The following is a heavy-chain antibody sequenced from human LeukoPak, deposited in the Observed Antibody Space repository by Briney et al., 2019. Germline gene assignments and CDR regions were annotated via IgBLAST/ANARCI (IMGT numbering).Heavy chain of an antibody. J-gene: IGHJ6*03. V-gene: IGHV1-8*03. CDR1: GYTFTNSD. CDR2: MNPNSGKT. Sequence: ASVKFSCKASGYTFTNSDINWVRQAPGQGLEWIGWMNPNSGKTGYARKFQGRVTFTRNSSISTAYMDLSSLRSEDTAVYYCARGVRFSDFYYYMDVWGQGTTVTVSS. D-gene: IGHD3-3*01. CDR3: ARGVRFSDFYYYMDV.